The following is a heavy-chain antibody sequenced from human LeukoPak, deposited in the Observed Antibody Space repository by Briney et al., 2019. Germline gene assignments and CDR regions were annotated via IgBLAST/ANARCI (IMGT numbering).Heavy chain of an antibody. D-gene: IGHD2-21*02. CDR2: IRGKAYGGTT. CDR1: GFTFGDYA. J-gene: IGHJ4*02. CDR3: TKAYCGGNCWGDY. V-gene: IGHV3-49*03. Sequence: TLRLSCTASGFTFGDYAMSWIRQAPGKGLEWVGLIRGKAYGGTTEYAASVKGRFTISRDDSKSSAYLQMNSLKPEDTAVYYCTKAYCGGNCWGDYWGQGTLVTVSS.